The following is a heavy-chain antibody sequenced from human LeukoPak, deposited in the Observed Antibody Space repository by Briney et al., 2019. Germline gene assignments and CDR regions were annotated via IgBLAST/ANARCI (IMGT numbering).Heavy chain of an antibody. CDR1: GFTFSDYY. CDR3: ARRMMVDYGGADY. V-gene: IGHV3-11*01. Sequence: GGSLRLSCAASGFTFSDYYMSWIRQAPGKGLEWVSYISSGDTTIYYADSVKGLFTISRDNAKNSLYLQMNSLRAEDTAVYYCARRMMVDYGGADYWGQGTLVTVSS. D-gene: IGHD4-23*01. CDR2: ISSGDTTI. J-gene: IGHJ4*02.